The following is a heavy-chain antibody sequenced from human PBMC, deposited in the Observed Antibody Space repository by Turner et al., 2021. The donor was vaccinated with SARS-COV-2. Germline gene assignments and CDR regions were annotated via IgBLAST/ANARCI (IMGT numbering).Heavy chain of an antibody. CDR3: ARHQGSASGYDHGMNV. D-gene: IGHD1-26*01. Sequence: QVQLQESGPGLVRPSETLSLTCTVSGGSISSKSWSWIRPSPGRGLEWIGYFYKIGSIDYNPTLRSRVTISVDTSKNQLSLNLISVTAADTAVYYCARHQGSASGYDHGMNVWGQGTAVIVS. CDR1: GGSISSKS. J-gene: IGHJ6*02. CDR2: FYKIGSI. V-gene: IGHV4-59*08.